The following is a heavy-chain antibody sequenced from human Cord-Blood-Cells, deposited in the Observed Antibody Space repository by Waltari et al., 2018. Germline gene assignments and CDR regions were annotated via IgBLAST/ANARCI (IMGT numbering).Heavy chain of an antibody. CDR1: GGSISSSSYY. J-gene: IGHJ6*03. CDR2: IYYSGST. CDR3: ARSAYGGNSYYYYYYMDV. V-gene: IGHV4-39*07. D-gene: IGHD4-17*01. Sequence: QLQLQESGPGLVKPSETLSLTRTVSGGSISSSSYYWGWICQPPGKGLEWIGSIYYSGSTYYNPSLKSRVTISVDTSKNQFSLKLSSVTAADTAVYYCARSAYGGNSYYYYYYMDVWGKGTTVTVSS.